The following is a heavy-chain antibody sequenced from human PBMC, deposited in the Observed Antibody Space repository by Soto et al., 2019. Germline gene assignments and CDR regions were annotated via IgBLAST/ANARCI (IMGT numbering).Heavy chain of an antibody. D-gene: IGHD1-1*01. V-gene: IGHV1-69*08. J-gene: IGHJ4*02. CDR1: VGSFSRST. Sequence: QVQLVQSGAEVKKPRSSVKVSCMASVGSFSRSTISWVRQAPGQGLEWMGRIIPILGIANYAQKFQGRVTITADKSTSTAYMELSSLRSEDTAVYYCARELVVETPDRAPNYYGGQGTLVTVSS. CDR3: ARELVVETPDRAPNYY. CDR2: IIPILGIA.